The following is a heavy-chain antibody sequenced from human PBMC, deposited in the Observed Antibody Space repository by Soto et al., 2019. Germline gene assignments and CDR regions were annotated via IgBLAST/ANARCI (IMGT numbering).Heavy chain of an antibody. J-gene: IGHJ3*02. V-gene: IGHV3-33*01. Sequence: QVQLVESGGGVVQPGRSLRLSCAASGFTFSSYGMHWVRQAPGKGLEWVAVIWYDGSNKYYADSVKGRFTISRDNSKNTLYLQMNSLIAEDTAVYYCARGYCSGGSCYDAFDIWGQGTMVTVSS. D-gene: IGHD2-15*01. CDR1: GFTFSSYG. CDR3: ARGYCSGGSCYDAFDI. CDR2: IWYDGSNK.